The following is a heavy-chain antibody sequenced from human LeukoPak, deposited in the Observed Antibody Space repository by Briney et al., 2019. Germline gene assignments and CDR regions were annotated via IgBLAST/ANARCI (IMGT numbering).Heavy chain of an antibody. CDR3: AREATWGGYFDY. CDR2: INPSGGST. Sequence: ASVKVSCKASGYTFTSYYMHWVRQAPGQGLEWMGIINPSGGSTSYAQKFQGRVTMTRGMSTSTVYMELSSLRSEDTAVYYCAREATWGGYFDYWGQGTLVTVSS. J-gene: IGHJ4*02. CDR1: GYTFTSYY. V-gene: IGHV1-46*01. D-gene: IGHD1-26*01.